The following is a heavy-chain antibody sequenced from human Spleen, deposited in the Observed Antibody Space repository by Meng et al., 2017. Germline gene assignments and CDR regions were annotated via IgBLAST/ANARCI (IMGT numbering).Heavy chain of an antibody. V-gene: IGHV4-34*11. J-gene: IGHJ1*01. D-gene: IGHD3-22*01. CDR1: GGSFSDYY. Sequence: QVHQQQWCEGLLKHSETLSLTCVVSGGSFSDYYWSWIRQPPGKGLEWIGYVYNSGSTDYNLSLKSQITISVDTSKNQFSLKRSSVTAADTAVYYCAVVVTEEVSIVEHWGQGTLVTVSS. CDR2: VYNSGST. CDR3: AVVVTEEVSIVEH.